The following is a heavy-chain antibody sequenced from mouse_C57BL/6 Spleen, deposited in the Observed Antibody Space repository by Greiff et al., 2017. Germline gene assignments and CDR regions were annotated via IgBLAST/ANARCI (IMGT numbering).Heavy chain of an antibody. J-gene: IGHJ3*01. CDR1: GFTFSNYW. D-gene: IGHD2-2*01. CDR2: IRLKSDNYAT. V-gene: IGHV6-3*01. CDR3: TGGGLRRSAWFAY. Sequence: EVKLEESGGGLVQPGGSMKLSCVASGFTFSNYWMNWVRQSPEKGLEWVAQIRLKSDNYATHYAESVKGRFTISRDDSKSSVYLQMNNLRAEDTGIYYCTGGGLRRSAWFAYWGQGTLVTVSA.